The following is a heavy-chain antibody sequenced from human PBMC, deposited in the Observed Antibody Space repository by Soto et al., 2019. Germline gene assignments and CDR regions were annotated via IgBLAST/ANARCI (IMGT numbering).Heavy chain of an antibody. CDR3: ARDYHLLTGYAFDI. J-gene: IGHJ3*02. CDR1: GFTFSSYS. CDR2: ISRTSDYI. D-gene: IGHD3-9*01. V-gene: IGHV3-21*06. Sequence: EVQLVESGGGLVKPGGSLRLSCAASGFTFSSYSMNWVRQAPGKGLEWVSSISRTSDYIYYINSVKGRFTISRDNAKNSLYLQMNGLRDEDTAVYYCARDYHLLTGYAFDIWGQGTMVTVSS.